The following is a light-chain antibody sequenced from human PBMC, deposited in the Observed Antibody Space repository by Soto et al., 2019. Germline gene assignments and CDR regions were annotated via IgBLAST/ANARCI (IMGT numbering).Light chain of an antibody. J-gene: IGKJ5*01. CDR2: GAS. CDR3: QQYDNSPIT. Sequence: PGERASLSCGASQSISSSFLAWYQQKPGQAPRLLIYGASSRATGIPDRFSGTGSETDFTLTISRLEPEDFAVYYCQQYDNSPITFGQGTRLGIK. V-gene: IGKV3-20*01. CDR1: QSISSSF.